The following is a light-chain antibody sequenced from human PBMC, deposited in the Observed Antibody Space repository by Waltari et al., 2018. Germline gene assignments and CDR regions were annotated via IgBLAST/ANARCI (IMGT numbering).Light chain of an antibody. CDR3: GTWDSSLSGAV. Sequence: QSVLTQPPSVSAAPGQRVTISCSGGSSNIGNNYVSWYRQFPGTAPKLLIYEDNGRPSGVPGRFSGSKSGTSATLDITGLQAGDEADDYCGTWDSSLSGAVFGGGTHLTVL. V-gene: IGLV1-51*02. J-gene: IGLJ7*01. CDR1: SSNIGNNY. CDR2: EDN.